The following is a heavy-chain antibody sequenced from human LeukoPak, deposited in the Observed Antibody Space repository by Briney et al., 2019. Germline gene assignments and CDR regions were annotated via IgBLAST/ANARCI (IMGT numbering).Heavy chain of an antibody. D-gene: IGHD4-17*01. CDR1: GFTFSSYW. CDR2: IKQDGSEK. J-gene: IGHJ6*02. CDR3: ARGPFFYGDYYYYYGMDV. V-gene: IGHV3-7*01. Sequence: GGSLRLSCAASGFTFSSYWMSWVRQAPGKGLEWVANIKQDGSEKYYVDSVKGRFTISRDNAKNSLYLQMNSLRAEDTAVYYCARGPFFYGDYYYYYGMDVRGQGTTVTVSS.